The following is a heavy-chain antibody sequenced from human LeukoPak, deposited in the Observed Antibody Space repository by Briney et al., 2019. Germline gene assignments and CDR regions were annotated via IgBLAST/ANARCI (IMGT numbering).Heavy chain of an antibody. V-gene: IGHV1-2*02. J-gene: IGHJ4*02. CDR1: GYSFTGYY. CDR3: ARIPDFYDSRGPIPY. D-gene: IGHD3-22*01. CDR2: IYPNRDVT. Sequence: ASVKVSCKASGYSFTGYYMHWVRQAPGQGLEWMGWIYPNRDVTDYPQKFQGRLTMNGDPSISTAYLELSRLRSDDSAVYYCARIPDFYDSRGPIPYWGQGTLVTVSS.